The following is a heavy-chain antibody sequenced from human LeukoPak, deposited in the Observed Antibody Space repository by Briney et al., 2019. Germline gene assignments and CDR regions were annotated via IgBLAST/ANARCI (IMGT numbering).Heavy chain of an antibody. J-gene: IGHJ4*02. CDR3: ARDNGPTNTEYYFDY. CDR2: ISYDGSNK. Sequence: GGSLRLSCAASGFTFSSYAMHWVRQAPGKGLEWVAVISYDGSNKYYADSVKGRFTISRDNSKNTLYLQMNSLRAEDTAVYYCARDNGPTNTEYYFDYWGQGTLVTVSS. D-gene: IGHD2-8*01. CDR1: GFTFSSYA. V-gene: IGHV3-30*04.